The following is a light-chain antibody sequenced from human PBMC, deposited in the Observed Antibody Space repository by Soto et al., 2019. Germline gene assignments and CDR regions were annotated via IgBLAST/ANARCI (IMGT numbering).Light chain of an antibody. V-gene: IGKV3-20*01. J-gene: IGKJ1*01. CDR2: GAS. Sequence: IVLTHSPGTLSLSPWERATLSCRSSQSVSSSYLAWYQQKPGQAPRLLIYGASSRATGIPDRFSGSGSGTDFTLTISRLEPEDFAVYYCQQYNNWPPVTFGQGTKVDIK. CDR1: QSVSSSY. CDR3: QQYNNWPPVT.